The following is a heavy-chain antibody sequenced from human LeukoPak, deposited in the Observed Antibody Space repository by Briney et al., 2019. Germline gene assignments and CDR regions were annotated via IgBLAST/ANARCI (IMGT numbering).Heavy chain of an antibody. J-gene: IGHJ4*02. CDR2: MFHSGST. Sequence: ETSETLSLTCTVSGYSISSGYYWGWIRQPPGKGLEWIGSMFHSGSTYYNPSLKSRVTISVDTSKNQFSLKLSFVTAADTAVYYCARAYSSSWYVISFFDYWGQGTLVTVSS. D-gene: IGHD6-13*01. CDR1: GYSISSGYY. V-gene: IGHV4-38-2*02. CDR3: ARAYSSSWYVISFFDY.